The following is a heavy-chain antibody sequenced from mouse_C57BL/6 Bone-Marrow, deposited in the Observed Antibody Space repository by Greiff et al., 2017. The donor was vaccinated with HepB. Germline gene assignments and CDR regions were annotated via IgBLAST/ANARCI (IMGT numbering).Heavy chain of an antibody. CDR3: ARVNPPYYYGSSYLDY. J-gene: IGHJ2*01. CDR2: IWWDDDK. Sequence: QVTLKVSGPGILQPSQTLSLTCSFSGFSLSTFGMGVGWIRQPSGKGLEWLAHIWWDDDKYYNPALKSRLTISTDTSKNQVFLKIANVDTADTATYYCARVNPPYYYGSSYLDYWGQGTTLTVAS. D-gene: IGHD1-1*01. V-gene: IGHV8-8*01. CDR1: GFSLSTFGMG.